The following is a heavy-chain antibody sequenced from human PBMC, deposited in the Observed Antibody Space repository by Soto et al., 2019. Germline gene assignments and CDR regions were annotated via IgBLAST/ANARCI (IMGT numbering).Heavy chain of an antibody. D-gene: IGHD3-22*01. CDR2: MNPNSGNT. V-gene: IGHV1-8*01. CDR1: GYTFTSYD. CDR3: ARVNLDSSGYLYYYYGMDV. J-gene: IGHJ6*02. Sequence: GASVKVSCKASGYTFTSYDINWVRQATGQGLEWMGWMNPNSGNTGYAQKFQGRVTMTRNTSISTAYMELSSLRSEDTAVYYCARVNLDSSGYLYYYYGMDVWGQGTTVTAP.